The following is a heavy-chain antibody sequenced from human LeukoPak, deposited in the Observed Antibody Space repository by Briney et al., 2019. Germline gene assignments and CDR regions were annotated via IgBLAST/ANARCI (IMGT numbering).Heavy chain of an antibody. CDR2: IYYSGST. CDR3: ARNDLWSGYYNY. D-gene: IGHD3-3*01. V-gene: IGHV4-59*01. J-gene: IGHJ4*02. Sequence: SETLSLTCTVSGGSISGYYWSWIRQPPGKGLEWIGNIYYSGSTNYNPSLKSRVTISVDTSKNRFSLKLSSVTAADTAVYYCARNDLWSGYYNYWGQGALVTVSS. CDR1: GGSISGYY.